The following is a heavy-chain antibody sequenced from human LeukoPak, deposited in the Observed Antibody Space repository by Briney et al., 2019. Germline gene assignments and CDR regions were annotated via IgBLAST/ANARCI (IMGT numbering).Heavy chain of an antibody. CDR1: GFTFSSYA. Sequence: PGGSLRLSCAASGFTFSSYAMSWVRQAPGKGLEWVSAISGSGGSTYYADSVKGRFTISRDNSKNTLYLQMNSLRAEDTAVYYCANTKTKRYYYYGMDVWGQGTTVTVSS. V-gene: IGHV3-23*01. CDR3: ANTKTKRYYYYGMDV. CDR2: ISGSGGST. J-gene: IGHJ6*02. D-gene: IGHD1-7*01.